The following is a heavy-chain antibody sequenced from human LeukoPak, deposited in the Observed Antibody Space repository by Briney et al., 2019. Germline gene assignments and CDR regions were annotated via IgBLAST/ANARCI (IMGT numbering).Heavy chain of an antibody. CDR2: IGGRGRLI. V-gene: IGHV3-21*01. CDR1: GFSFNMFI. J-gene: IGHJ3*01. Sequence: GSLRLSCAASGFSFNMFIMNWVRQAPGKGLGWVSSIGGRGRLIWYADSVKGRSTISRDNANNTLHLHLTGLRGDDTAVYYCVREASHVFDFWGQGTMVTVSS. CDR3: VREASHVFDF.